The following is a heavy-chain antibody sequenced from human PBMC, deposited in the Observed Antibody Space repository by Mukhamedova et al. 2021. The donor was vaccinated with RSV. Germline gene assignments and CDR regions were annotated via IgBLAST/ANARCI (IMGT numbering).Heavy chain of an antibody. CDR3: ARGGFDI. J-gene: IGHJ3*02. Sequence: GRFTISRDNAKNTLYLQMNSLRAEDTAMYYCARGGFDIWGQGTMVTVSS. V-gene: IGHV3-74*01.